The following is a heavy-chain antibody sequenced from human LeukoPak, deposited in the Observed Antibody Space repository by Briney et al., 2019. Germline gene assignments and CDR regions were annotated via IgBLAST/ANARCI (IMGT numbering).Heavy chain of an antibody. CDR1: GGSISSGGYY. CDR3: ASPGIAAAGTKAFDI. CDR2: IYYSGST. J-gene: IGHJ3*02. D-gene: IGHD6-13*01. V-gene: IGHV4-31*03. Sequence: SETLSLTCTVSGGSISSGGYYWSWLRQHPGTGLEWIGYIYYSGSTYYNPSLKSRVTISVDTSKNQFSLKLSSVTAADTAVYYCASPGIAAAGTKAFDIWGQGTMVTVSS.